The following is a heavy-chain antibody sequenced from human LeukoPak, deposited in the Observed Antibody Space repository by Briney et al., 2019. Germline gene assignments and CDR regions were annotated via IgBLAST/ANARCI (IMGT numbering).Heavy chain of an antibody. CDR3: AREGPGYCSGGSCSRAAFDI. D-gene: IGHD2-15*01. Sequence: ASVKVSCKASGYTFTSYYMHWVRQAPGQGLEWMGWISAYNGNTNYAQKLQGRVTMTTDTSTSTAYMELRSLRSDDTAVYYCAREGPGYCSGGSCSRAAFDIWGQGTMVTVSS. V-gene: IGHV1-18*04. CDR2: ISAYNGNT. CDR1: GYTFTSYY. J-gene: IGHJ3*02.